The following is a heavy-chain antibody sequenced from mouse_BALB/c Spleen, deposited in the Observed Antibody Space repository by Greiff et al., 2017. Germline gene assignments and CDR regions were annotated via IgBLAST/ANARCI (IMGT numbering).Heavy chain of an antibody. CDR1: GFTFSSYT. CDR2: ISNGGGST. Sequence: VQRVESGGGLVQPGGSLKLSCAASGFTFSSYTMSWVRQTPEKRLEWVAYISNGGGSTYYPDTVKGRFTISRDNAKNTLYLQMSSLKSEDTAMYYCARHGIWSYCDYGGQGTTLTVSS. D-gene: IGHD1-1*02. J-gene: IGHJ2*01. V-gene: IGHV5-12-2*01. CDR3: ARHGIWSYCDY.